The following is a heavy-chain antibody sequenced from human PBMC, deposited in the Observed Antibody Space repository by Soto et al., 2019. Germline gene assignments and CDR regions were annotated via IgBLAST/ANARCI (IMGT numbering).Heavy chain of an antibody. D-gene: IGHD6-13*01. CDR3: AKGAAAGTPQVYYGMDV. J-gene: IGHJ6*02. Sequence: GAPVQVSCKASGYTFTRYGISWVRQAPGQGLEWMGWISAYNGNTNYAQKLQGRVTMTTDTSTSTAYMELRSLRSDDTAVYYCAKGAAAGTPQVYYGMDVWGQGTTVTVSS. V-gene: IGHV1-18*04. CDR2: ISAYNGNT. CDR1: GYTFTRYG.